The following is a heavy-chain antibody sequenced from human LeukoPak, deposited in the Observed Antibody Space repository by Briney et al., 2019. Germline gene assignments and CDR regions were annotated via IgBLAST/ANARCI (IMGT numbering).Heavy chain of an antibody. CDR3: ARVYYDFWSGYYTPFDP. CDR2: IYYSGST. CDR1: GGSISSYY. V-gene: IGHV4-59*01. Sequence: PSVTLSLTCTVSGGSISSYYWSWIRQPPGKGLEWIGYIYYSGSTNYNPSLKSRVTISVDTSKNQFSLKLSSVTAADTAVYYCARVYYDFWSGYYTPFDPWGQGTLVTVSS. D-gene: IGHD3-3*01. J-gene: IGHJ5*02.